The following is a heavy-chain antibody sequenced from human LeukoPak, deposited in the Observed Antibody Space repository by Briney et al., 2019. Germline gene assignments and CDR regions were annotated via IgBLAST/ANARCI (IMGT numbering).Heavy chain of an antibody. V-gene: IGHV3-23*01. CDR2: ISGSGGST. J-gene: IGHJ4*02. CDR1: GFTFSSYA. CDR3: ARDVYVGGQWLPFDY. Sequence: GGSLRLSCAASGFTFSSYAMSWVRQAPGKGLEWVSLISGSGGSTYYADSVKGRFTISRDNSKNTLYLQMNSLRAEDTAVYYCARDVYVGGQWLPFDYWGQGTLVTVSS. D-gene: IGHD6-19*01.